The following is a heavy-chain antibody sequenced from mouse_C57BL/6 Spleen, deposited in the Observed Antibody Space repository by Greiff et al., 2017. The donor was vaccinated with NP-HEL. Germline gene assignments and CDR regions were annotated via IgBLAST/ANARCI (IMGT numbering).Heavy chain of an antibody. D-gene: IGHD4-1*01. CDR2: ISSGGSYT. CDR1: GFTFSSYG. Sequence: DVMLVESGGDLVKPGGSLKLSCAASGFTFSSYGMSWVRQTPDKRLAWVATISSGGSYTYYPDSVTGRFTISRDNAKNTLYLQMRSLKSEDTTMYYCARPNCDVGYYFDYGGQGTTLTVSS. J-gene: IGHJ2*01. V-gene: IGHV5-6*02. CDR3: ARPNCDVGYYFDY.